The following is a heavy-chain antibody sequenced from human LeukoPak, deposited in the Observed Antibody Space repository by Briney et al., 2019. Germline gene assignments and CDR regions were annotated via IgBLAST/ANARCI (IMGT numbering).Heavy chain of an antibody. J-gene: IGHJ4*02. Sequence: ASVTVSCKASGYTFTSYGISWVRQAPGQGLEWMGWISAYNGNTNYAQKLQGRVTMTTDTSTSTAYMELRSLRSDDTAVYYCARDAVLLWFGELLTDARFDYWGQGTLVTVSS. CDR3: ARDAVLLWFGELLTDARFDY. V-gene: IGHV1-18*01. CDR2: ISAYNGNT. CDR1: GYTFTSYG. D-gene: IGHD3-10*01.